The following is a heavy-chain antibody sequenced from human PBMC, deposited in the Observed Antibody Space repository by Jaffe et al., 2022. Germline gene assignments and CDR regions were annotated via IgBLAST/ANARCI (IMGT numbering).Heavy chain of an antibody. CDR3: TRVDWGAAAVFGY. V-gene: IGHV3-49*04. D-gene: IGHD6-13*01. CDR1: GFTFGDYA. Sequence: EVQLVESGGGLVQPGRSLRLSCTASGFTFGDYAMSWVRQAPGKGLEWVGFIRSKAYGGTTEYAASVKGRFTISRDDSKSIAYLQMNSLKTEDTAVYYCTRVDWGAAAVFGYWGQGTLVTVSS. CDR2: IRSKAYGGTT. J-gene: IGHJ4*02.